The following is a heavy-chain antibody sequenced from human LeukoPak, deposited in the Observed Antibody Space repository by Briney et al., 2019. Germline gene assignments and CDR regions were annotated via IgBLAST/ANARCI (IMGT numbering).Heavy chain of an antibody. CDR1: EFTFSRYW. J-gene: IGHJ4*02. CDR3: ARGGGHLDC. V-gene: IGHV3-7*03. Sequence: GGSLRLSCAASEFTFSRYWMSWVRQAPGKGLEWVANIKQDGSDKYYLTSVRGRFTISRDNAKNSLFLQMNSLRVEDTAVYYCARGGGHLDCWGQGTLVTVSS. CDR2: IKQDGSDK. D-gene: IGHD4-23*01.